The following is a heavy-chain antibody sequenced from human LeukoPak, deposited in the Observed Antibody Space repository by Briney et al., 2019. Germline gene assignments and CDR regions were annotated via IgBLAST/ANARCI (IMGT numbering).Heavy chain of an antibody. V-gene: IGHV3-7*01. CDR1: GFTFSSYW. D-gene: IGHD3-10*01. Sequence: QSGGSLRLSCAASGFTFSSYWMTWVRQAPGKGLEWVANMKQDGSEKYYVDSVKGRFTISRDNAKNSLYLQMNSLRAEDTAVYYCARVVRGSPAFDIWGQGTMVTVFS. CDR3: ARVVRGSPAFDI. CDR2: MKQDGSEK. J-gene: IGHJ3*02.